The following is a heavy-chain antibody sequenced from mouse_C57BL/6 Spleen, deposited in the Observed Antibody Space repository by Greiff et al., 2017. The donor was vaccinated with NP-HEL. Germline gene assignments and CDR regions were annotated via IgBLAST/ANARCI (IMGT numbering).Heavy chain of an antibody. Sequence: EVQLQQSGPELVKPGASVKISCKASGYTFTDYYMNWVKQSHGKSLEWIGDINPNNGGTSYNQKFKGKATLTVDKSSSTAYMELRSLTSEDSAVYYCARLGTTVVATDYFDYWGQGTTLTVSS. CDR1: GYTFTDYY. CDR2: INPNNGGT. D-gene: IGHD1-1*01. CDR3: ARLGTTVVATDYFDY. V-gene: IGHV1-26*01. J-gene: IGHJ2*01.